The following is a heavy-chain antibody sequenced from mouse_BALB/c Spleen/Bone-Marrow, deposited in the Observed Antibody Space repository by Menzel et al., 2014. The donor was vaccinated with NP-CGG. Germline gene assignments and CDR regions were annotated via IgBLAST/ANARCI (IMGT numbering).Heavy chain of an antibody. CDR3: TRNWDWYFDV. V-gene: IGHV1-5*01. J-gene: IGHJ1*01. Sequence: EVQLQQSGTVLTRPGASVKMSCKASGYSFTSYWMHWVKQRPGQGLEWIGAIYPGNSDTTYNQKFKGKAKLTAVTSASTAYMELISLANDDSAVYYCTRNWDWYFDVWGAGTTVTVSS. CDR1: GYSFTSYW. D-gene: IGHD4-1*01. CDR2: IYPGNSDT.